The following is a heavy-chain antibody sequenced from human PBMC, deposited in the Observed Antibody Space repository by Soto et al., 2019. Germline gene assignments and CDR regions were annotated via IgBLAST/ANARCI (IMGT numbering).Heavy chain of an antibody. CDR3: AKYRFLDGPLTN. Sequence: EVQLLESGGGLVQPGGSLRLSCAASGFTFSSYAMSWVRQAPGKGLEWVSAISGSGGSTYYADSVKGRFTIXXXXXXXXXXXXXXXXRAEDTAVYYCAKYRFLDGPLTNWGQGTLVTVSS. D-gene: IGHD3-10*01. J-gene: IGHJ4*02. V-gene: IGHV3-23*01. CDR2: ISGSGGST. CDR1: GFTFSSYA.